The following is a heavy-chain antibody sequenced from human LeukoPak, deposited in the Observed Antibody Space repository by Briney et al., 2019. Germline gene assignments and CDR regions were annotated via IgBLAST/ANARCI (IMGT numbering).Heavy chain of an antibody. V-gene: IGHV4-38-2*01. J-gene: IGHJ6*03. CDR3: ARQYDSYFYYYLDL. D-gene: IGHD2-2*01. Sequence: PSETLSLTCAVSGYPINNAYYWVCIRQPPGKGLEWIGSLYHPDSTYYNPSLKSRVTMSVDTSRNQFSLKLSFVTAADTAVYYCARQYDSYFYYYLDLWGTGTTVTVSS. CDR2: LYHPDST. CDR1: GYPINNAYY.